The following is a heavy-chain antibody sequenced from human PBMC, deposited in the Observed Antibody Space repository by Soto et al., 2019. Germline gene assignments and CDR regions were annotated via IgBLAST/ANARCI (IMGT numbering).Heavy chain of an antibody. J-gene: IGHJ4*02. D-gene: IGHD3-22*01. CDR2: IDPSDSQT. Sequence: EEITPGESLKISCKGSGDSFAGYWITWVRQKPGKGLEWMGRIDPSDSQTYYSPSFRGHVTISVTKSITTVFLQWSSLRASDTAMYYCARQIYDSDTGPNFQYYFDSWGQGTPVTVSS. V-gene: IGHV5-10-1*01. CDR3: ARQIYDSDTGPNFQYYFDS. CDR1: GDSFAGYW.